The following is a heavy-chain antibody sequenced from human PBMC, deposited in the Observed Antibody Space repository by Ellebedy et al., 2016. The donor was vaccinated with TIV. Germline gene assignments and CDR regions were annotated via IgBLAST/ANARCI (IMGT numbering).Heavy chain of an antibody. CDR2: INSDGSST. CDR1: GFKFSSYM. D-gene: IGHD1-26*01. Sequence: GGSLRLSXAASGFKFSSYMMSWVRQAPGKGLVWVSRINSDGSSTNYADSVKGRFTISRDNAKNTLDLQMNSLRAEDTAVYYCVRDGVGAPPFDYWGQGTLVTVSS. V-gene: IGHV3-74*01. CDR3: VRDGVGAPPFDY. J-gene: IGHJ4*02.